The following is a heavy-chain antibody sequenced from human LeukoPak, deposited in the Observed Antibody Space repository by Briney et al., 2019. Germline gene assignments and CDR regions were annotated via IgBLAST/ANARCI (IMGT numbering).Heavy chain of an antibody. V-gene: IGHV1-46*01. CDR1: GYTFTSYY. CDR3: ARVGGMATNDY. Sequence: APVKVSCKASGYTFTSYYMHWVRQSPGQGLEWMGIINPSGGSTSYAQKFQGRVTMTRDTSTSTVYMELSSLRSEDTAVYYCARVGGMATNDYWGQGTLVTVSS. D-gene: IGHD5-24*01. J-gene: IGHJ4*02. CDR2: INPSGGST.